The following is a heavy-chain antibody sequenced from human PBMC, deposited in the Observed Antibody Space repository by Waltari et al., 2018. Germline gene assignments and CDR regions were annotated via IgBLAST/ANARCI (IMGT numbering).Heavy chain of an antibody. CDR3: ASNYGLGSLFDY. V-gene: IGHV4-39*07. Sequence: QLQLQESGPGLVKPSETLSLTCTVSGGSISSSSYYWGWIRQPPGKGLEWIGSIYYSGSTYYNPSLKSRVTISVDTSKNQFSLKLSSVTAADTAVYYCASNYGLGSLFDYWGQGTLVTVSS. CDR1: GGSISSSSYY. D-gene: IGHD3-10*01. J-gene: IGHJ4*02. CDR2: IYYSGST.